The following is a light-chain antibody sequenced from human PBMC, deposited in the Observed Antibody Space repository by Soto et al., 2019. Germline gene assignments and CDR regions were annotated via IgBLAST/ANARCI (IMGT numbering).Light chain of an antibody. CDR3: VLYMDSGSPVV. J-gene: IGLJ2*01. Sequence: QTLVTQEPSLSVSPGGTVTLTCSLSSGSVSINHYPCWYHQTPGQAPRTLIYNTKTRSSGVPNRFSGSILGSKAALTITGAQADDESDYYCVLYMDSGSPVVFGGGTKLTVL. CDR1: SGSVSINHY. V-gene: IGLV8-61*01. CDR2: NTK.